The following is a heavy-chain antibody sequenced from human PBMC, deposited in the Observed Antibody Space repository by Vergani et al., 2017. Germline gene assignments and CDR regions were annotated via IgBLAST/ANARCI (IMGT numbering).Heavy chain of an antibody. CDR3: ARDNNWGEKNFDY. D-gene: IGHD7-27*01. CDR1: GFTFSSYS. CDR2: ISSSSSTI. Sequence: EVQLVESGGGLVQPGGSLRLSCAASGFTFSSYSMNWVRQAPGKGLEWVSYISSSSSTIYCADSVKGRFTISRDNAKNSLYLQMNSLRAEDTAVYYCARDNNWGEKNFDYWGQGTLVTVSS. V-gene: IGHV3-48*01. J-gene: IGHJ4*02.